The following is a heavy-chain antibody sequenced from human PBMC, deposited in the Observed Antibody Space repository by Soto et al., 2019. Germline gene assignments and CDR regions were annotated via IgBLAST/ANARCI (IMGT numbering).Heavy chain of an antibody. CDR2: INSDGSST. Sequence: GGSLRLSCAASGFTFSSYWMHWVRQAPGKGLVWVSRINSDGSSTSYADSVKGRFTISRDNAKNTLYLQMNSLRAEDTAVYYCVREYYYDRMAFFYYGARGTRVPFSS. CDR1: GFTFSSYW. J-gene: IGHJ4*02. D-gene: IGHD3-22*01. V-gene: IGHV3-74*01. CDR3: VREYYYDRMAFFYY.